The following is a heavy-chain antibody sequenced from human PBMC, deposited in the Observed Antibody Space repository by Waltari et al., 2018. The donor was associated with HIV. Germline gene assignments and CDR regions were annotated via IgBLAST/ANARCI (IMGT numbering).Heavy chain of an antibody. CDR1: GGTFSSYA. V-gene: IGHV1-69*01. CDR3: ARSSVPAANGHYYYYGMDV. Sequence: QVQLVQSGAEVKKPGSSVKVSCKASGGTFSSYAISWVRQAPGQGLEWMGGIIPIFGTANYAQKFQGRVTITADESTSTAYMELSSLRSEDTAVYYCARSSVPAANGHYYYYGMDVWGQGTTVTVSS. J-gene: IGHJ6*02. CDR2: IIPIFGTA. D-gene: IGHD2-2*01.